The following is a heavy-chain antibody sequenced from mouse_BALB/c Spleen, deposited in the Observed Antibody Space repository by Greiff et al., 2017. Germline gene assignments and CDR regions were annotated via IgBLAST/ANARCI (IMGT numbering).Heavy chain of an antibody. CDR3: ARGNYVDAMDY. D-gene: IGHD2-1*01. CDR1: GFTFSSYG. J-gene: IGHJ4*01. CDR2: INSNGGST. Sequence: EVNLVESGGGLVQPGGSLKLSCAASGFTFSSYGMSWVRQTPDKRLELVATINSNGGSTYYPDSVKGRFTISRDNAKNTLYLQMSSLKSEDTAMYYCARGNYVDAMDYWGQGTSVTVSS. V-gene: IGHV5-6-3*01.